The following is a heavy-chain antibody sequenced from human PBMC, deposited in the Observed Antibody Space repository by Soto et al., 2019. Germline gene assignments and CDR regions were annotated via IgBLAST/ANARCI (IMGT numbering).Heavy chain of an antibody. CDR2: IWQDGSQK. D-gene: IGHD2-2*01. V-gene: IGHV3-7*01. CDR3: ARGSTSFAS. CDR1: GFTFSRSW. Sequence: EVQLVESGGGLVQPGGSLRLSCAASGFTFSRSWMSWVRQAPGKGLEWVANIWQDGSQKHYVGSVKGRFTISRDNAKNSLYLQMNSLRAEDTDVYFCARGSTSFASWGQGTLVTVSS. J-gene: IGHJ4*02.